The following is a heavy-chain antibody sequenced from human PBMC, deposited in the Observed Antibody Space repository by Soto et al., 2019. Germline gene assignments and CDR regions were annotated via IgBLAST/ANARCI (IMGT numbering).Heavy chain of an antibody. Sequence: GGSLRLSCAASGFTFSNAWLIWVRQAPGKGLEWVGRTKSKTDGGTTDYAAPVKGRFTISRDDSTNTLYLQMNSLKAEDTAVYYCTTVELERRGGAFDIWGQGTMVTVSS. CDR2: TKSKTDGGTT. D-gene: IGHD1-1*01. V-gene: IGHV3-15*01. CDR3: TTVELERRGGAFDI. J-gene: IGHJ3*02. CDR1: GFTFSNAW.